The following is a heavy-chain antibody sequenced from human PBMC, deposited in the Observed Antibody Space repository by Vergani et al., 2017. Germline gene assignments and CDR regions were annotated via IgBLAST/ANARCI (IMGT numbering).Heavy chain of an antibody. CDR3: AKESHYYGSGSYTYYYYYMDV. J-gene: IGHJ6*03. CDR1: GFTFSSYA. D-gene: IGHD3-10*01. CDR2: ISGSGGST. V-gene: IGHV3-23*01. Sequence: EVQLLESGGGLVQPGGSLRLSCAASGFTFSSYAMSWVRQAPGKGLEWVSAISGSGGSTYYADSVKGRFTISRDNSKNTLYLQMNSLRAEDTAVYYCAKESHYYGSGSYTYYYYYMDVWGKGTTVTVS.